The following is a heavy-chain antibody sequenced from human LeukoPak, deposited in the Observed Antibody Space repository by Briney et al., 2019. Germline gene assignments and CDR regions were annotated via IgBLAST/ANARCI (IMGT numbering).Heavy chain of an antibody. CDR3: ARHQNYCSGGSCLGWFDP. Sequence: SETLPLTCAVYGGSFSGYYWSWIRQPPGKGLEWIGEISHSGSTNYNPSLKSRVTISVDTSKNQFSLKLSSVTAADTAVYYCARHQNYCSGGSCLGWFDPWGQGTLVTVSS. D-gene: IGHD2-15*01. CDR2: ISHSGST. CDR1: GGSFSGYY. V-gene: IGHV4-34*01. J-gene: IGHJ5*02.